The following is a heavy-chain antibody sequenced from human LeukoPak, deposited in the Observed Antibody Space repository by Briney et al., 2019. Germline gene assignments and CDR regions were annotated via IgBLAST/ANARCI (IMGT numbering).Heavy chain of an antibody. V-gene: IGHV4-30-4*08. J-gene: IGHJ5*02. CDR2: IYYSGST. CDR1: GGSISSGDYY. CDR3: ASRGRYWFDP. Sequence: SQTLSLTCTVSGGSISSGDYYWSWIRQPPGKGLEWIRYIYYSGSTHYNPSLKSRVTISVDTSKNQFSLKLSSVTAADTAVYYCASRGRYWFDPWGQGTLVTVSS.